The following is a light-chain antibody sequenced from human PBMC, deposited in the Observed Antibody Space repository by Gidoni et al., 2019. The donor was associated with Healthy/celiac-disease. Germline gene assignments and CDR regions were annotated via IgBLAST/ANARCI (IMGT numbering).Light chain of an antibody. V-gene: IGLV1-40*01. CDR2: GNS. CDR1: SSNIGAGYD. J-gene: IGLJ2*01. Sequence: QSVLTQPPSVSEAPGQRVTISCTGSSSNIGAGYDVHWYQQLPVTAPKLLIYGNSNRPSGVPDRFSGSKSGTSASLAITGLQAEDEADYYCQSYDSSLSGSVFGGGTKLTVL. CDR3: QSYDSSLSGSV.